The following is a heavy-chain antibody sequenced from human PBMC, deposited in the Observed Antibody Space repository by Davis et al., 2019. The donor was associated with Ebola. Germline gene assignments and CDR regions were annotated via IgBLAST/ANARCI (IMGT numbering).Heavy chain of an antibody. CDR3: VKDEWAY. D-gene: IGHD1-26*01. CDR1: GFTFSLHG. CDR2: VAYDVVTT. Sequence: GESLKISCAASGFTFSLHGMHWVRQAPGKGLEWVAVVAYDVVTTYYADSVKGRFTISRDNSKNTLYLQMNSLRIADTAVYYCVKDEWAYWGQGTQVTVSS. V-gene: IGHV3-30*18. J-gene: IGHJ4*02.